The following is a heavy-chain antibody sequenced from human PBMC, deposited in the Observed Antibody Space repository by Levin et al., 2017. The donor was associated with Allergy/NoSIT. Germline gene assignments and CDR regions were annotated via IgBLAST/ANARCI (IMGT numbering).Heavy chain of an antibody. CDR2: IDWDDDK. CDR3: ARATNHYYGRGFDY. D-gene: IGHD3-10*01. CDR1: GFSLSTSGMC. Sequence: QTLSLTCTFSGFSLSTSGMCVSWIRQPPGNALEWLARIDWDDDKYYSTSLKTRLTISRDTSKNQVVLTMTSMDPVDTATYYCARATNHYYGRGFDYWGQGTPVTVSS. J-gene: IGHJ4*02. V-gene: IGHV2-70*11.